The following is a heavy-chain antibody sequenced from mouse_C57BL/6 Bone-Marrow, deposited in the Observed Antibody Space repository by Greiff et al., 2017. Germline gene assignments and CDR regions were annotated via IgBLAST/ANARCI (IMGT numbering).Heavy chain of an antibody. CDR1: GFSLTSYG. V-gene: IGHV2-5*01. CDR3: ARQIYYYGSSRGYYFDY. J-gene: IGHJ2*01. Sequence: VQLQQSGPGLVQPSQSLSITCTVSGFSLTSYGVHWVRQSPGKGLEWLGVIWRGGSTDYNAAFMSRLSITKDNSKSQVFFKMNSLQADDTAIYYCARQIYYYGSSRGYYFDYWGQGTTLTVSS. D-gene: IGHD1-1*01. CDR2: IWRGGST.